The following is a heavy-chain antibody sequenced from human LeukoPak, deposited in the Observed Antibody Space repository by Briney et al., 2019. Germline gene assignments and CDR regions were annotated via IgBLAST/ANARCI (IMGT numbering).Heavy chain of an antibody. CDR3: AKLSTMTTYGYFDY. D-gene: IGHD4-17*01. CDR1: GFTFSSYS. V-gene: IGHV3-23*01. CDR2: ISGSGGST. Sequence: PGGSLRLSCAASGFTFSSYSMNWVRQAPGKGLEWVSAISGSGGSTYYADSVKGRFTISRDNSKNTLYLQMNSLRAEDTAVYYCAKLSTMTTYGYFDYWGQGTLVTVSS. J-gene: IGHJ4*02.